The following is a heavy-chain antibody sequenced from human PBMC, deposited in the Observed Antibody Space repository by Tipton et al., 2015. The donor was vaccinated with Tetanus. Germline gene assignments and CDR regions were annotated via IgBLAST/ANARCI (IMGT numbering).Heavy chain of an antibody. CDR3: ATGDFWSGFYALFDY. D-gene: IGHD3-3*01. CDR2: IKQDGSEK. V-gene: IGHV3-7*01. J-gene: IGHJ4*02. CDR1: GFTFSSYA. Sequence: SLRLSCAASGFTFSSYAMSWVRQAPGKGLEWVANIKQDGSEKYYADSVKGRFTVSRDNARNSLYLQMNSLRAEDTAVYYCATGDFWSGFYALFDYWGQGTLVTVSS.